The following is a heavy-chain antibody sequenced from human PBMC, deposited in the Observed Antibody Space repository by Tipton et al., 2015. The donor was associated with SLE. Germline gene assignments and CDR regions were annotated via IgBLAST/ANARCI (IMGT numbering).Heavy chain of an antibody. D-gene: IGHD6-6*01. CDR2: INHSGST. V-gene: IGHV4-34*01. CDR1: GGSFSGYY. CDR3: ARHPSIAARQGYFDY. J-gene: IGHJ4*02. Sequence: TLSLTCAVYGGSFSGYYWSWIRQPPGKGLEWIGEINHSGSTNYNPSLKSRVTISVDTSKNQFSLKLSSVTAADTAVYYCARHPSIAARQGYFDYWGQGTLVTVSS.